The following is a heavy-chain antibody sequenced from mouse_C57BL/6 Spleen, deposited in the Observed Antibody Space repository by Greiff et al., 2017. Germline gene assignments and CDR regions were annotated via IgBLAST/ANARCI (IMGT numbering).Heavy chain of an antibody. CDR1: GFTFSSYA. V-gene: IGHV5-4*01. D-gene: IGHD4-1*01. CDR2: ISDGGSYT. Sequence: EVQLVESGGGLVKPGGSLKLSCAASGFTFSSYAMSWVRQTPEQRLEWVATISDGGSYTYYPENVKGRFTISRDNAKNNLYLQMSHMKSEDTAMYYCARDFRANWSWFAYWGQGTLVTVSA. J-gene: IGHJ3*01. CDR3: ARDFRANWSWFAY.